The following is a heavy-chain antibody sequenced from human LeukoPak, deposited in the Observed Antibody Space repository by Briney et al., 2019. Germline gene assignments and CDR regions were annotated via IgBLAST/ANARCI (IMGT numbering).Heavy chain of an antibody. CDR2: ISYDGSNK. D-gene: IGHD3-22*01. CDR1: GFTFSSYA. CDR3: ARGPLYYSDSRGNPGDH. V-gene: IGHV3-30*04. J-gene: IGHJ4*02. Sequence: PGGSLRLSCAASGFTFSSYAMHWVRQAPGKGLERVAVISYDGSNKYYADSVKGRFTIPRDNSKNTLYLQMSSLRAEDTAVYYCARGPLYYSDSRGNPGDHWGQGTLVTVSS.